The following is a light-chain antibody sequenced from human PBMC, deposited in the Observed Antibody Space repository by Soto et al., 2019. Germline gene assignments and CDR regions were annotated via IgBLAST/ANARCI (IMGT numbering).Light chain of an antibody. CDR1: QSVGTY. V-gene: IGKV3-11*01. J-gene: IGKJ5*01. CDR3: KKRSNRPLT. Sequence: EIVLTQSPASLSLSPGERATLSCRASQSVGTYLGWYQQKHGQAPRLLIYDAYKRVTGIPARFSGSGSGTDFTLKIRSIEPEDFAVYYCKKRSNRPLTFGNGTRREIK. CDR2: DAY.